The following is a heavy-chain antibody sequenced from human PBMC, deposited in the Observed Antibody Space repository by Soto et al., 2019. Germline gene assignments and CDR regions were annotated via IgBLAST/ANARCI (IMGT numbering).Heavy chain of an antibody. V-gene: IGHV3-48*03. J-gene: IGHJ4*02. CDR1: GFTFSRYE. CDR2: ISTSGSTI. D-gene: IGHD6-13*01. Sequence: GGSLRLSCAASGFTFSRYEMNWVRQAPGKGPEWISYISTSGSTIYYADSVKGRFTISRDNTKNSLYLQMNSLRAEDTAVYYCARELAAAGSFDYWGQGTLVTVYS. CDR3: ARELAAAGSFDY.